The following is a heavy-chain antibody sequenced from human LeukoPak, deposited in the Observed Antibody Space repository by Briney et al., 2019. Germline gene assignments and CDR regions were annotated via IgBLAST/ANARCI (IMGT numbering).Heavy chain of an antibody. V-gene: IGHV4-59*01. D-gene: IGHD6-19*01. CDR2: IYYSGST. CDR1: GGSISSYY. Sequence: SETLSLTCTVSGGSISSYYWSWIRQPPGKGLEWIGYIYYSGSTNYNPSLKSRVTISVDTSKNQFFLKLSSVTAADTAVYYCARIAVAGTDFDYWGQGTLVTVSS. CDR3: ARIAVAGTDFDY. J-gene: IGHJ4*02.